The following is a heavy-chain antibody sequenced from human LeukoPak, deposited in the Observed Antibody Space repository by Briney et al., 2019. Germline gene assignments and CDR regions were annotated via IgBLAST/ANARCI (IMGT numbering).Heavy chain of an antibody. CDR1: GYTFTNYR. CDR3: ARPRTPSYSSPDY. Sequence: GESLKISCKASGYTFTNYRIGWVRQMPGKGLEWMGIIYPGDSNTRYSPSLRGQVTISADKSISTAYLHWSSLKASDTAIYYCARPRTPSYSSPDYWGQGTLVTVSS. V-gene: IGHV5-51*01. J-gene: IGHJ4*02. CDR2: IYPGDSNT. D-gene: IGHD6-13*01.